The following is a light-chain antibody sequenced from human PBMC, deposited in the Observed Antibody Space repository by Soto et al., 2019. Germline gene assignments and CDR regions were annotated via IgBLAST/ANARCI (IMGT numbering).Light chain of an antibody. CDR3: GTWDTGLVWV. CDR2: DNN. J-gene: IGLJ3*02. V-gene: IGLV1-51*01. CDR1: SSSIGTHY. Sequence: QSVLTQPPSVSAAPGQRVSISCSGSSSSIGTHYVAWYQQVPGTPPKLLIYDNNKRPSGTPDRFSGSKSGTSATLGITGLQTGDEADYYCGTWDTGLVWVFGGGTKVTVL.